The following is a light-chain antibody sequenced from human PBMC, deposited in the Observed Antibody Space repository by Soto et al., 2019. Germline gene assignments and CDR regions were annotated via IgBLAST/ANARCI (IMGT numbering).Light chain of an antibody. CDR2: LGS. V-gene: IGKV2-28*01. CDR1: QSLLHSNGYNY. Sequence: DIVMTQSPLSLPVTPGEPASISCRSSQSLLHSNGYNYLDWYLQKPGQSPQLLIYLGSNRASGVPDRFSGSGSGTDFTLKISRVEAEDVGVYYWMQALQTGAFGGGTKVEIK. CDR3: MQALQTGA. J-gene: IGKJ4*01.